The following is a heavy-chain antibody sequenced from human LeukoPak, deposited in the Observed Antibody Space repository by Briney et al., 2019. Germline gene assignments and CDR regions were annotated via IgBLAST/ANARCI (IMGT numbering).Heavy chain of an antibody. J-gene: IGHJ1*01. D-gene: IGHD4-17*01. Sequence: RSLRLSCAASGFTFSSYGMHWVRQAPGKGLEWVAVIWYDGSNKYYADSAKGRFTISRDNSKNTLYLQMNSLRAEDTAVYYCARAPDYGDLRYFQHWGQGTLVTVSS. CDR2: IWYDGSNK. CDR1: GFTFSSYG. CDR3: ARAPDYGDLRYFQH. V-gene: IGHV3-33*01.